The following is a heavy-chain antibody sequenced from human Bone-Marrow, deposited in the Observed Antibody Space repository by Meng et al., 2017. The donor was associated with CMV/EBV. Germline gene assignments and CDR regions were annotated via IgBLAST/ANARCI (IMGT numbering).Heavy chain of an antibody. Sequence: SVKVSCKASGGTFSSYAISWVRQAPGQGLEWMGGIIPILGIANYAQKFQGRVTITADKSTSTAYMELSSLRSEDTAVYYCARDLFGVVSATGGGQGALVTVSS. J-gene: IGHJ4*02. D-gene: IGHD1-26*01. CDR1: GGTFSSYA. V-gene: IGHV1-69*10. CDR3: ARDLFGVVSATG. CDR2: IIPILGIA.